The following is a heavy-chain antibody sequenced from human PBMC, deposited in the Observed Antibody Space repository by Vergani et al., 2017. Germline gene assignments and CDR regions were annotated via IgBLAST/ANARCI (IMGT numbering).Heavy chain of an antibody. J-gene: IGHJ6*02. V-gene: IGHV1-69-2*01. Sequence: EVQLVQSGAEVKKPGATMKISCKVSGYTFTDRYMNWVKQAPGKGLEWMGLVDPEDGETIYAEKFKGRVTIAADTSTDTAHLELSSLRSEDTAVYYCATPQTVTTGGMEVWGQGTTVIVSS. CDR2: VDPEDGET. D-gene: IGHD4-17*01. CDR3: ATPQTVTTGGMEV. CDR1: GYTFTDRY.